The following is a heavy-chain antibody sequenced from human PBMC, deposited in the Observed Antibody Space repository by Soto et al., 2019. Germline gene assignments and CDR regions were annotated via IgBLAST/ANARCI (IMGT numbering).Heavy chain of an antibody. D-gene: IGHD4-4*01. CDR2: ISYDGSNK. Sequence: VGSLRLSCAASVFTFSSYAMHWVRQAPGKGLEWVAVISYDGSNKYYADSVKGRFTISRDNSKNTLYLQMNSLRAEDTAVYYCARPTRNYVFSDGMEVWGQGTTVTVSS. CDR3: ARPTRNYVFSDGMEV. CDR1: VFTFSSYA. V-gene: IGHV3-30-3*01. J-gene: IGHJ6*02.